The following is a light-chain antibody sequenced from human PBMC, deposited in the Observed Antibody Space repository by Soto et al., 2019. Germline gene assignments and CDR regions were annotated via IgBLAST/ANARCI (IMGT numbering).Light chain of an antibody. CDR1: QSVRSY. CDR2: DAS. J-gene: IGKJ3*01. Sequence: EIVLTQSPATLSLSPGERATLSCRASQSVRSYLAWYQQKPGQAPRLLIYDASNRATGIPARFSGSGSGTDFTLTISSLAPEDFAVYYCQQRSHWPPTFGPGTKVDIK. V-gene: IGKV3-11*01. CDR3: QQRSHWPPT.